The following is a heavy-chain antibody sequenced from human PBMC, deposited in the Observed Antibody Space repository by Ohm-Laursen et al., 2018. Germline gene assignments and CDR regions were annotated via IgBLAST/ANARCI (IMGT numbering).Heavy chain of an antibody. D-gene: IGHD6-19*01. CDR1: GFTFNSYS. V-gene: IGHV3-21*01. CDR2: ISSSSSYI. J-gene: IGHJ4*02. Sequence: GSLRLSCSASGFTFNSYSMNWVRQAPGKGLEWVSSISSSSSYIYYADSVKGRFTISRDNAKNSLYLQMNSLRAEDTAVYYCAREASSGWRSPAYYFDYWGQGTLVTVSS. CDR3: AREASSGWRSPAYYFDY.